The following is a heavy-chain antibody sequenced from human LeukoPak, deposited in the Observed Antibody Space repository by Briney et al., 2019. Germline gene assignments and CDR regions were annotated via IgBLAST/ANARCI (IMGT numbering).Heavy chain of an antibody. CDR1: GFTVSSNY. D-gene: IGHD6-13*01. V-gene: IGHV3-66*01. CDR3: ARGPDSSNWYEPVDY. J-gene: IGHJ4*02. Sequence: GGSLRLSCAASGFTVSSNYMSWVRQAPGKGLEWVSVIYSGGSTYHADSVKGRFTISRDNSKNTLYLRMNSLRAEDTAVYYCARGPDSSNWYEPVDYWGQGTLVTVSS. CDR2: IYSGGST.